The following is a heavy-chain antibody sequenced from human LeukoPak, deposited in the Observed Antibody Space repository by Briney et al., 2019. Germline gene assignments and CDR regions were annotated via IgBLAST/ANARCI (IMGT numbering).Heavy chain of an antibody. Sequence: SQTLSLTCTVSGGSISSGSYYWSWIRQPPGNGLEWVGYIYYSGSTNYNPSLKSRVTISLDTSKNQFSLKLSSVTAADTAVYYCARSSGWANYYYYYMDVWGKGTTVTISS. CDR1: GGSISSGSYY. CDR2: IYYSGST. D-gene: IGHD6-19*01. CDR3: ARSSGWANYYYYYMDV. V-gene: IGHV4-61*01. J-gene: IGHJ6*03.